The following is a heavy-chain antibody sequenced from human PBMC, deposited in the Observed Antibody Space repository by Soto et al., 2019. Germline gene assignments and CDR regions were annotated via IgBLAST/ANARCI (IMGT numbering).Heavy chain of an antibody. V-gene: IGHV3-48*03. J-gene: IGHJ5*02. CDR2: XXSXXKXX. CDR1: GFTFSSYE. D-gene: IGHD3-10*01. CDR3: AKGKSTGDIDWFDP. Sequence: GGSLRLSCAASGFTFSSYEINWVRQAPGKGLEWVSYXXSXXKXXXXXEXXXGRFTVSRDNSKNCLYLQMNSLGVEDTAMYFCAKGKSTGDIDWFDPWGQGSLVTVSS.